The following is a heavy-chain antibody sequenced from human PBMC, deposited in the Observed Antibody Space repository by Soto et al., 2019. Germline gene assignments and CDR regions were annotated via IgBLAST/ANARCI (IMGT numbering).Heavy chain of an antibody. CDR2: IYPSDSDT. V-gene: IGHV5-51*01. CDR3: TTTGDYYMDV. Sequence: PGESLKISCKGSGYSFTTSWIGWVRQMPGKGLEWMGIIYPSDSDTRYSPSFQGQVTISADKSISTAYLQWSSLKASDTAMYFCTTTGDYYMDVWGKGTTVTVSS. J-gene: IGHJ6*03. CDR1: GYSFTTSW. D-gene: IGHD7-27*01.